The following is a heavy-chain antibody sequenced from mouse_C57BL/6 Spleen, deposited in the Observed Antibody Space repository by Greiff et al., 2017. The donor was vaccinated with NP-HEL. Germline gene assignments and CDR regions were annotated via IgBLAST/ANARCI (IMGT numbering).Heavy chain of an antibody. V-gene: IGHV1-26*01. J-gene: IGHJ4*01. Sequence: EVQLQQSGPELVKPGASVKISCKASGYTFTDYYMNLVKQSHGKGLEWIGDINPNNGGTSYNQKFKGKATLTVDKSSSTAYMELRSLTSEDSAVYYCADGNYVDYAMDYWGQGTSVTVSS. D-gene: IGHD2-1*01. CDR3: ADGNYVDYAMDY. CDR1: GYTFTDYY. CDR2: INPNNGGT.